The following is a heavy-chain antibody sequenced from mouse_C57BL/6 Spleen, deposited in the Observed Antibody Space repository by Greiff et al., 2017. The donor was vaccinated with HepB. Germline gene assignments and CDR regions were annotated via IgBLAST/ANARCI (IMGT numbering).Heavy chain of an antibody. Sequence: VQLVESGAELVRPGTSVKVSCKASGYAFTNYLIEWVKQRPGQGLEWIGVINPGSGGTNYNEKFKGKATLTADKSSSTAYMQLSSLTSEDSAVYFCASGNYRYFDVWGTGTTVTVSS. CDR3: ASGNYRYFDV. J-gene: IGHJ1*03. CDR1: GYAFTNYL. D-gene: IGHD2-1*01. CDR2: INPGSGGT. V-gene: IGHV1-54*01.